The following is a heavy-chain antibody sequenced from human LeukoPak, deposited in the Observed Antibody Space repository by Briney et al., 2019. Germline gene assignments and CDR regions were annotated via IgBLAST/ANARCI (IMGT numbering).Heavy chain of an antibody. CDR1: GYRFTNYW. CDR3: AAVYSFGYFDY. V-gene: IGHV5-51*01. Sequence: GESLKISCKGSGYRFTNYWIGWVRQMPGKGLGWMGMIFPGDSATRYSPSFQGQVTISADKSISTAYLQWSSLRASDTAMYYCAAVYSFGYFDYWGQGALVTVSS. D-gene: IGHD5-18*01. J-gene: IGHJ4*02. CDR2: IFPGDSAT.